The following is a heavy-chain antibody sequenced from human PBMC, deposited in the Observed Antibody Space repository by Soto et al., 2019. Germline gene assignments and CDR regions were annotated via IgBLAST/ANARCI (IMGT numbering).Heavy chain of an antibody. CDR3: ASHLSAMVDY. V-gene: IGHV3-30*03. Sequence: QVQLVESGGGVVQPGRSLRLSCAASGFTFSSYGMHWVRQAPGKGLEWVAVISYDGSNKYYADSVKGRFTISRDNSKNTLYLQINGLRAEDTAVYYCASHLSAMVDYWGQGNLVNVSS. J-gene: IGHJ4*02. D-gene: IGHD2-2*01. CDR1: GFTFSSYG. CDR2: ISYDGSNK.